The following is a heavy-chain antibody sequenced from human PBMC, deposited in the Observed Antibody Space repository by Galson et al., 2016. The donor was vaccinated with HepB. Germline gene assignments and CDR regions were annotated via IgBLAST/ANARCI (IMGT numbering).Heavy chain of an antibody. CDR3: ARDRVVGKNDALGI. Sequence: SLRLSCAASGFTFSDCWMHWVRQVPGKGLMWVSRINGDGSGTNFADSVRGRFTISRDNVKNTLHLQMNSLRVEDTAVYYCARDRVVGKNDALGIWGQGTMVTVAS. CDR1: GFTFSDCW. D-gene: IGHD2-2*01. V-gene: IGHV3-74*01. J-gene: IGHJ3*02. CDR2: INGDGSGT.